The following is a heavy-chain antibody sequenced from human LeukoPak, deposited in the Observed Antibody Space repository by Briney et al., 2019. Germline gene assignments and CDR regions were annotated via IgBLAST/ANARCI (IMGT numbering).Heavy chain of an antibody. Sequence: ASVKVSCKASGYTFTSYGISWVRQAPGQGLEWMGWISAYNGNTNYAQKLQGRVTMTTDTSTSTAYMELRSLRSDDTAGYYCARANYDFWSGYYQGWFDPWGQGTLVTVSS. V-gene: IGHV1-18*01. CDR2: ISAYNGNT. CDR1: GYTFTSYG. J-gene: IGHJ5*02. D-gene: IGHD3-3*01. CDR3: ARANYDFWSGYYQGWFDP.